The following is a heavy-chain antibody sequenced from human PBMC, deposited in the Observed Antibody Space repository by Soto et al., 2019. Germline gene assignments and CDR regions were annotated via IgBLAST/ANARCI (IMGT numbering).Heavy chain of an antibody. V-gene: IGHV4-59*01. CDR1: GDSISAYS. J-gene: IGHJ4*02. CDR2: IHYNGNT. D-gene: IGHD5-12*01. Sequence: PSETMSVTCTVSGDSISAYSWSWVRQPPGKGLEWIGNIHYNGNTKYNPSLKSRVSMSVDTSKNQFSLRLISVTAADTAKYFCAREGNLGRWLQPLDFWGQGTLVTVSS. CDR3: AREGNLGRWLQPLDF.